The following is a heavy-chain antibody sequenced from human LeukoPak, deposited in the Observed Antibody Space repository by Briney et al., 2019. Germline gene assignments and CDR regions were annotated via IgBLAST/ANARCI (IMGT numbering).Heavy chain of an antibody. V-gene: IGHV3-30*04. CDR3: ARDNGGSGWYGDYYYYMDV. CDR2: ISYDGSNK. D-gene: IGHD6-19*01. CDR1: GFTFSSYA. J-gene: IGHJ6*03. Sequence: GGSLRLSCAASGFTFSSYAMHWGRQAPGKGQGWVAVISYDGSNKYYADSVKGRFTISRDNSKNTLYLQMNSLRAEDTAVYYCARDNGGSGWYGDYYYYMDVWGKGTTVTVSS.